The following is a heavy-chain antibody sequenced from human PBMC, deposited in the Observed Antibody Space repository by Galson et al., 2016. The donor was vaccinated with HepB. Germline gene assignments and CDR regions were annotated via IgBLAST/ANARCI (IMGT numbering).Heavy chain of an antibody. CDR1: GFRISNHY. CDR2: IKHEGGGSTT. D-gene: IGHD3-16*01. V-gene: IGHV3-72*01. Sequence: SLRLSCAASGFRISNHYLDWVRQAPGKGLEWIGRIKHEGGGSTTGYAASVQGRFTVSRDVSTNAVVLQMNGLRVEDTAVYYCASLQHNERLYWGQGTLVSVSS. J-gene: IGHJ4*02. CDR3: ASLQHNERLY.